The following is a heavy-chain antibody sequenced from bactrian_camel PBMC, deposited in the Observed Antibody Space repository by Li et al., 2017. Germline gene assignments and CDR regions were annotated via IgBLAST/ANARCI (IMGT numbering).Heavy chain of an antibody. J-gene: IGHJ4*01. CDR2: IWSGSEGWT. D-gene: IGHD3*01. Sequence: HVQLVESGGGLVQPGGSLRLSCAASAFTSSTYWMYWVRQPPGKGLEWVSRIWSGSEGWTTYADSVKGRFTISRDNAKDTLYLQMNSLKIEDTAVYYCALGSSRQATMTARGKGTQVTVS. V-gene: IGHV3S1*01. CDR1: AFTSSTYW.